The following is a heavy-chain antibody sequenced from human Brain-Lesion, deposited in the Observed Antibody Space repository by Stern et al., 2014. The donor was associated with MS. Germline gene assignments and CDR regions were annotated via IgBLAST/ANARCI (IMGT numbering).Heavy chain of an antibody. Sequence: VQLVESGPGLVKPSQTLSLTCTVSGGSVGSGSYDWSWIRQPAGKGLEWIGRIYTTGRTYYNPSLKSRVPISIDPSKNQFPLKLTSVTAADTAVYYCARDKEDTNMAFRYFDNWGQGTLVTVSS. CDR3: ARDKEDTNMAFRYFDN. D-gene: IGHD5-18*01. CDR2: IYTTGRT. CDR1: GGSVGSGSYD. J-gene: IGHJ4*02. V-gene: IGHV4-61*02.